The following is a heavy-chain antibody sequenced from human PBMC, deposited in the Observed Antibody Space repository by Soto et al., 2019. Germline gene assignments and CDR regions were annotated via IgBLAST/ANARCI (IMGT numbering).Heavy chain of an antibody. V-gene: IGHV4-34*01. J-gene: IGHJ4*02. CDR1: GGSFSGYY. Sequence: QVQLQQWGAGLLKPSETLSLTCGVYGGSFSGYYWNWIRQPPGKGLEWIGEINPSGGNNYNPSLKGRVPIPAVASKNQFSLKLSSVTAADTAVYYCARVRASRGQIDLDFWGQGTLVTVSS. D-gene: IGHD6-13*01. CDR3: ARVRASRGQIDLDF. CDR2: INPSGGN.